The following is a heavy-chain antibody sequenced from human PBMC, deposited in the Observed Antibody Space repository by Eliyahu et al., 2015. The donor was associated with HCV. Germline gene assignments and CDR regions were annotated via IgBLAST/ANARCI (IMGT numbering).Heavy chain of an antibody. Sequence: EVQLVESGGGLVKPGGSLRLSXAASXFTXXNAWXSWXRQAPGKGLEWVGRIKSKTDGGTTDYAAPVKGRFTISRDDSKNTLYLQMNSLKTEDTAVYYCTTDGGSGWPNFDYWGQGTLVTVSS. CDR3: TTDGGSGWPNFDY. CDR2: IKSKTDGGTT. D-gene: IGHD6-19*01. J-gene: IGHJ4*02. CDR1: XFTXXNAW. V-gene: IGHV3-15*01.